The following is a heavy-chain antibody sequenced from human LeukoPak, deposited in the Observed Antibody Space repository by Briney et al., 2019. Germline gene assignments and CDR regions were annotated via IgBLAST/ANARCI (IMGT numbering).Heavy chain of an antibody. CDR2: IKSKTDGGTT. J-gene: IGHJ4*02. D-gene: IGHD5-18*01. CDR1: GFTFSNAW. V-gene: IGHV3-15*01. CDR3: TTDRARGRARGYSYGIDY. Sequence: GGSLRLSCAASGFTFSNAWMSGGRQGPGKGLEWGGRIKSKTDGGTTDYAAPVKGRFTISRDDSKYTLCRQMNSLKTEDTAVYSCTTDRARGRARGYSYGIDYWGQGTLVTVSS.